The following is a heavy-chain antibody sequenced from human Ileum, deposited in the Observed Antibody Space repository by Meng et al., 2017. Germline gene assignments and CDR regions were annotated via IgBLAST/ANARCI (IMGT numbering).Heavy chain of an antibody. CDR1: GFTFSSFR. CDR2: IKQDGSEK. D-gene: IGHD5-12*01. CDR3: ARALTVDGSKTRIVATTPYWYFDL. J-gene: IGHJ2*01. Sequence: SLMLPCAASGFTFSSFRMSWVRQAPGKGLEWVANIKQDGSEKYYVHSVKCRFTISRDNAKNSLYLQMNSLSAEDTAVYYCARALTVDGSKTRIVATTPYWYFDLWGHGTLVTVSS. V-gene: IGHV3-7*01.